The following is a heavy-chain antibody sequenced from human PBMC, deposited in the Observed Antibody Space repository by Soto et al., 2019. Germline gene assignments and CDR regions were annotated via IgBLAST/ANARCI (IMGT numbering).Heavy chain of an antibody. V-gene: IGHV4-39*01. D-gene: IGHD6-13*01. CDR1: GGSISSSSYY. Sequence: SETLSLTCTVSGGSISSSSYYWGWIRQPPGKGLEWIGSIYYSGSTYYNPSLKSRVTISVDTSKNQFSLKLSSVTAVDTAVYYCVWVAAAGTDYWGQGTLVTVSS. J-gene: IGHJ4*02. CDR2: IYYSGST. CDR3: VWVAAAGTDY.